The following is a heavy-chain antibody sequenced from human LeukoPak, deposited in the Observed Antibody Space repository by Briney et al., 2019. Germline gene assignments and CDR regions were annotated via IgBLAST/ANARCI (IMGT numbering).Heavy chain of an antibody. CDR2: ISYDGSSK. CDR1: GFTFGSYD. J-gene: IGHJ4*02. CDR3: AKANEMVRGVPFDY. V-gene: IGHV3-30*18. D-gene: IGHD3-10*01. Sequence: GGSLRLSCAASGFTFGSYDMHWVRQAPGKGLEWVAVISYDGSSKYYADSVKGRFTISRDNSKNTLYLQMNSLRAEDTAVYYCAKANEMVRGVPFDYWGQGTLVTVSS.